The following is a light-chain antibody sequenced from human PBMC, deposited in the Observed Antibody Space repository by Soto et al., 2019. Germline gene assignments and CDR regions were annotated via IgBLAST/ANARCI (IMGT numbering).Light chain of an antibody. CDR3: QHYDTYSYN. CDR1: QSISDS. J-gene: IGKJ2*01. CDR2: KAS. V-gene: IGKV1-5*03. Sequence: DIQMTQSPSTLSEYVGDRVTITCRASQSISDSLAWYQQKLGKAPKLLIYKASILESGVPSRFSGSGSGTEFTLTINSLQPDDFATYFCQHYDTYSYNFGQGTKLEIK.